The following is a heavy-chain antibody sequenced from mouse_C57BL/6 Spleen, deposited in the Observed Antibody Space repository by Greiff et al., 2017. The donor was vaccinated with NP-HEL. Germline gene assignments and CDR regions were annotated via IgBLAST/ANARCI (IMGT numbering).Heavy chain of an antibody. J-gene: IGHJ2*01. CDR3: ARPGYDYHFDY. CDR1: GFTFSDYG. V-gene: IGHV5-17*01. CDR2: ISSGSSTI. D-gene: IGHD2-4*01. Sequence: DVKLVESGGGLVKPGGSLKLSCAASGFTFSDYGMHWVRQAPEKGLEWVAYISSGSSTIYYADTVKGRFTISRDNAKNTLFLQMTSLRSEDTAMYYCARPGYDYHFDYWGQGTTLTVSS.